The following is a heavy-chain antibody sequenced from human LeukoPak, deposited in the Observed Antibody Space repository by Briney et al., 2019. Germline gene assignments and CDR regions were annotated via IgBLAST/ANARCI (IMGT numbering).Heavy chain of an antibody. Sequence: GGSLRLSCAASGFTFSSYNINWVRQAPGKGLEWVSFISSSSNYIYYADSVKGRFTISRDNAKNSLYLQMNSLRAEDTAVYYCAKDWGWELIVYYFDYWGQGTLVTVSS. CDR2: ISSSSNYI. CDR3: AKDWGWELIVYYFDY. V-gene: IGHV3-21*01. CDR1: GFTFSSYN. J-gene: IGHJ4*02. D-gene: IGHD1-26*01.